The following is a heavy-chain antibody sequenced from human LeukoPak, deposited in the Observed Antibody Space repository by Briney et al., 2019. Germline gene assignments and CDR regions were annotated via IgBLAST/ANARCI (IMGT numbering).Heavy chain of an antibody. CDR1: GDSLNGDY. CDR3: ARVHSYASGIEV. J-gene: IGHJ6*02. V-gene: IGHV4-4*07. CDR2: IHSGGT. Sequence: SQTLSLTCSVSGDSLNGDYWSWIRQPAWEGLEWIGRIHSGGTNYNPSLKSRVTMSLDTSKNQLSLRLTSVTAADTAVYYCARVHSYASGIEVWGQGPTVTVSS. D-gene: IGHD3-16*01.